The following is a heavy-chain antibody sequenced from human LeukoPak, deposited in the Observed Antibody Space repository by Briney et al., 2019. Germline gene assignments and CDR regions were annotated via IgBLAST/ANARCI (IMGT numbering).Heavy chain of an antibody. V-gene: IGHV3-20*01. CDR1: GFTFDDYG. D-gene: IGHD1-7*01. J-gene: IGHJ3*02. CDR3: ARVVTGTTNAFDI. CDR2: INWNGGST. Sequence: GGSLRLSCAASGFTFDDYGMSWVRQAPGKGLEWASGINWNGGSTGYADSVKGRFTIFRDNAKNSLYLQMNSLRAEDTALYHCARVVTGTTNAFDIWGQGTMVTVSS.